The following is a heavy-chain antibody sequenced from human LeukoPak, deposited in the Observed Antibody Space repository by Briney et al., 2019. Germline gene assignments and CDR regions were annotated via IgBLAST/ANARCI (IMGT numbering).Heavy chain of an antibody. Sequence: SVKVSCKASGGTFSSYAISWVRQAPGQGLEWMGGIIPIFGTANYAQKFQGRVTITAHESTSTAYMELSSLRSEDTAVYYCARAEGADIAAAAYFDYWGQGTLVTVSS. V-gene: IGHV1-69*13. CDR2: IIPIFGTA. J-gene: IGHJ4*02. D-gene: IGHD6-13*01. CDR1: GGTFSSYA. CDR3: ARAEGADIAAAAYFDY.